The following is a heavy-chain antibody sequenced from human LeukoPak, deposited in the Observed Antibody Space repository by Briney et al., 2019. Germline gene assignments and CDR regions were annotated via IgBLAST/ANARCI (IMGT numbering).Heavy chain of an antibody. D-gene: IGHD4-23*01. Sequence: SQTLSLTCAVSGGSISSGGYSWSWIRQPPGTGLEWIGYIYHSGSTYYNPSLESRVTISVDRSKNQFSLKLSSVTAADTAVYYCARGGYGGNSEGFDYWGQGTLVTVSS. CDR2: IYHSGST. CDR1: GGSISSGGYS. V-gene: IGHV4-30-2*01. J-gene: IGHJ4*02. CDR3: ARGGYGGNSEGFDY.